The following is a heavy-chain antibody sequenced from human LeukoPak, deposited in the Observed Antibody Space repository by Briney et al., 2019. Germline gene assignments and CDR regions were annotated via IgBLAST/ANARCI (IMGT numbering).Heavy chain of an antibody. V-gene: IGHV3-30*04. CDR1: GFTFSSSA. J-gene: IGHJ4*02. CDR2: ISYDGSKK. Sequence: GRSLRLSCAASGFTFSSSAMQWVRQAPGKGLEWGAVISYDGSKKYYADSVKGRFTIYRDDSKNTLYLQMNSLRGEDTAVYYCARSRSASTSGWYDYFDYWGRGTLVTVSS. D-gene: IGHD6-19*01. CDR3: ARSRSASTSGWYDYFDY.